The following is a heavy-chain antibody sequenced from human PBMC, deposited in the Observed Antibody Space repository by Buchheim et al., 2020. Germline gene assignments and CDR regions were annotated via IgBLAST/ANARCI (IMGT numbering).Heavy chain of an antibody. Sequence: QVQLVESGGGVVQPGRSLRLSCAASGFTFSSYAMHWVRQAPGKGLEWVAVISYDGSNKYYADSVKGRFTISRDNSKNTLYLQMNSLRAEDTAVYYCARESETLFDYWGQGTL. CDR3: ARESETLFDY. V-gene: IGHV3-30*04. J-gene: IGHJ4*02. CDR1: GFTFSSYA. CDR2: ISYDGSNK.